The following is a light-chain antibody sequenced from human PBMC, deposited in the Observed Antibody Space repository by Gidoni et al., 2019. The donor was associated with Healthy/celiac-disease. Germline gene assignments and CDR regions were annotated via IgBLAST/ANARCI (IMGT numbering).Light chain of an antibody. CDR1: PSLLHSNGYNY. CDR3: MQALQTPPWT. J-gene: IGKJ2*01. V-gene: IGKV2-28*01. CDR2: LGS. Sequence: IVMTQSPLSLPVTPGEPASISCRSSPSLLHSNGYNYLDWYLQKSGQSPQLLIYLGSNRASGVPDRFSGSGSGKDFTLKISRVEAEDVGVYYCMQALQTPPWTFGQGTKLEIK.